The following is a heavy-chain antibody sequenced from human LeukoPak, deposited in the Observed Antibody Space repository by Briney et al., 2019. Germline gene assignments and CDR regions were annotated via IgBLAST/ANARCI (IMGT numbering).Heavy chain of an antibody. CDR1: GGSFSGYY. J-gene: IGHJ5*02. CDR3: ARGPTWIQLWLNWFDP. CDR2: INHSGST. V-gene: IGHV4-34*01. Sequence: PSETLSLTCAVYGGSFSGYYWSWIRRPPGKGLEWIGGINHSGSTNYNPSLKSRVTISVDTSKNQFSLKLSSVTAADTAVYYCARGPTWIQLWLNWFDPWGQGTLVTVSS. D-gene: IGHD5-18*01.